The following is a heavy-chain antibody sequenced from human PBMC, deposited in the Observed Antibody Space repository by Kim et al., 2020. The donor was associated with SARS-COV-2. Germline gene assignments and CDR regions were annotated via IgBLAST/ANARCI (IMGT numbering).Heavy chain of an antibody. CDR1: GYTFTSYA. CDR3: ARGGSGSYFLFDY. Sequence: ASVKVSCKASGYTFTSYAMHWVRQAPGQRLEWMGWINAGNGSTKYSQKFQGRVTITRDTSASTAYMELSSLRSEDTAVYYCARGGSGSYFLFDYWGQGTLVTVSS. V-gene: IGHV1-3*01. D-gene: IGHD3-10*01. CDR2: INAGNGST. J-gene: IGHJ4*02.